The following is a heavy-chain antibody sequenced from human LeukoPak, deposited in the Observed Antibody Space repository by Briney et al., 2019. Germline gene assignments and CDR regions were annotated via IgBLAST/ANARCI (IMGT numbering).Heavy chain of an antibody. D-gene: IGHD3-22*01. J-gene: IGHJ4*02. Sequence: GGSLSLSCAAYAFTVSSSYMSWVRQAPGKGLEWVSVIYSGGSTYYADSVKGRFTISRDNSKNTLYLQMNSLRAEDTAVYYCARSSRGDSSGYYPRYFDYWGQGTLVTVS. CDR2: IYSGGST. CDR3: ARSSRGDSSGYYPRYFDY. CDR1: AFTVSSSY. V-gene: IGHV3-66*02.